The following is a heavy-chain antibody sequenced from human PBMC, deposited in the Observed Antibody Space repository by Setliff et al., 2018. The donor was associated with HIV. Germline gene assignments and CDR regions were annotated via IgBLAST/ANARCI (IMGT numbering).Heavy chain of an antibody. CDR2: IDPDRGDT. V-gene: IGHV1-69-2*01. CDR1: GYTFPDYY. D-gene: IGHD2-8*01. Sequence: ASVKVSCKASGYTFPDYYMQWVRQAPGKGLEWMGLIDPDRGDTVYAEKFQGRVTITADRSIDIAYMKLSSLRSEDTAVYYCASGSGYCKNGNCYIGVHKNPDKYYFDYWGQGTLVTVSS. CDR3: ASGSGYCKNGNCYIGVHKNPDKYYFDY. J-gene: IGHJ4*02.